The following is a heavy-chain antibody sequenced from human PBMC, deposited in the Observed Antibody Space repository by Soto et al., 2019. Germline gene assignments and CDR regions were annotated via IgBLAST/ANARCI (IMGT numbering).Heavy chain of an antibody. Sequence: QVQLVESGGGVVQPGRSLRLSCAASGFTFSSYGMHWVRQAPGKGLEWVAVIWYDGSNKYYADSVKGRFTISRDNSKNTLYLQMNSLRAEDTAVYYCARDQRSGSFDYWGQGTLVTVSS. J-gene: IGHJ4*02. V-gene: IGHV3-33*01. CDR1: GFTFSSYG. D-gene: IGHD3-22*01. CDR3: ARDQRSGSFDY. CDR2: IWYDGSNK.